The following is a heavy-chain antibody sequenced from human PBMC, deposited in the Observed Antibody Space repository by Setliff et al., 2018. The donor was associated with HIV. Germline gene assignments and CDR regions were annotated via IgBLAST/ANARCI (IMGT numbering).Heavy chain of an antibody. V-gene: IGHV4-4*07. CDR3: ARDPKVEWDLLGAFDI. J-gene: IGHJ3*02. D-gene: IGHD3-16*01. CDR2: MYTSGVA. Sequence: PSETLSLTCTVSGGSISSYYWSWIRQPAGKGLEWIGRMYTSGVAKYNPSLESRVTMSVDTSKNQMSLELTSVTAADTAVYYCARDPKVEWDLLGAFDIWGRGTMVTVSS. CDR1: GGSISSYY.